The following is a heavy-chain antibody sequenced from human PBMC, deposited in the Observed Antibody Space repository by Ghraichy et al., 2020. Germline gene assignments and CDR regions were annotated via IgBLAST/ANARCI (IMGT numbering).Heavy chain of an antibody. CDR3: ARVGDYGDMF. Sequence: SETLSLTCTVSGGSISSYYWSWIRQPPGKGLEWIGYIYTSGSTNYNPSLKSRVTISVDTSKNQFSLKLSSVTASDTAVYYCARVGDYGDMFWGQGTLVTVSS. D-gene: IGHD4-17*01. CDR2: IYTSGST. CDR1: GGSISSYY. V-gene: IGHV4-4*09. J-gene: IGHJ4*02.